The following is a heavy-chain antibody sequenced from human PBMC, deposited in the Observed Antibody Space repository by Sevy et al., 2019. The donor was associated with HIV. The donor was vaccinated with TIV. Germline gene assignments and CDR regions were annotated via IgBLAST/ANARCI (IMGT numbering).Heavy chain of an antibody. CDR3: ARGYCGGDCYLLH. CDR2: IYSGGST. CDR1: GFTVSSNY. Sequence: GGSLRLSCAASGFTVSSNYMSWVRQAPGKGLEWVSVIYSGGSTYYADSVKGRFTISRDNSKNTLYLQMTSLRAEDTAVYYCARGYCGGDCYLLHWGQGTLVTVSS. V-gene: IGHV3-53*01. D-gene: IGHD2-21*01. J-gene: IGHJ4*02.